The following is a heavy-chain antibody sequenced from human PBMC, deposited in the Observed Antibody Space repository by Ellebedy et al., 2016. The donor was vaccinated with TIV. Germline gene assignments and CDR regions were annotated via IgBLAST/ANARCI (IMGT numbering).Heavy chain of an antibody. CDR3: AKVADYYHDSSGFPDN. CDR1: GFTFSNYG. V-gene: IGHV3-30*18. CDR2: ISYDGSNK. D-gene: IGHD3-22*01. J-gene: IGHJ4*02. Sequence: GESLKISCAASGFTFSNYGMHWVRQAPGKGLEWVSVISYDGSNKYYADSVKGRFTISGDSSKNTLYVQMNSLRAEDTAVYYCAKVADYYHDSSGFPDNWGQGTLVTVSS.